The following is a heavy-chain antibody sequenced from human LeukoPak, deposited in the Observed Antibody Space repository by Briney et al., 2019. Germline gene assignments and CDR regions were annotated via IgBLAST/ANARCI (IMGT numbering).Heavy chain of an antibody. CDR1: GFTFSSYS. Sequence: GGSLRLSCAASGFTFSSYSMNWVRQAPGKGLEWVSSISSSSSYIYYADSVKGRFTISRDNAKNSLYLQMNSLRAEDTAVYYCARDSKGYSSGWGPWGQGTLVTVSS. J-gene: IGHJ5*02. CDR2: ISSSSSYI. V-gene: IGHV3-21*01. D-gene: IGHD6-19*01. CDR3: ARDSKGYSSGWGP.